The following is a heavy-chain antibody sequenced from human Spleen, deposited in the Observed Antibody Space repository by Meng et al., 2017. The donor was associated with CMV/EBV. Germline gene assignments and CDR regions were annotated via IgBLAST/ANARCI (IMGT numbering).Heavy chain of an antibody. J-gene: IGHJ3*02. CDR3: ARGVTMVRGVYDAFDI. D-gene: IGHD3-10*01. CDR2: ISAYNGNT. Sequence: VKVSCKASGYTFTSYGISWVRQAPGQGLEWMGWISAYNGNTNYAQKLQGRVTMTTDTSTSTAYMELRSLRSDDTAVYYCARGVTMVRGVYDAFDIWGQGTMVTVSS. CDR1: GYTFTSYG. V-gene: IGHV1-18*01.